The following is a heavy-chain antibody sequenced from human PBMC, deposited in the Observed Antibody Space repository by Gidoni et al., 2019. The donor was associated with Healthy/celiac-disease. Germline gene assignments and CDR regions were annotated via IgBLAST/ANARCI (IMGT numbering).Heavy chain of an antibody. V-gene: IGHV3-23*01. D-gene: IGHD3-10*01. Sequence: EVHLLESGGGLVQPGGSLRLSCAASGFTFSSYDMSWVRQAPGKGLEWVSAISGSGGSTYYADSVKGRFTISRDNSKNTLYLQMNSLRAEDTAVYYCAREGWFGTEEPYYYGMDVWGQGTTVTVSS. CDR2: ISGSGGST. CDR1: GFTFSSYD. J-gene: IGHJ6*02. CDR3: AREGWFGTEEPYYYGMDV.